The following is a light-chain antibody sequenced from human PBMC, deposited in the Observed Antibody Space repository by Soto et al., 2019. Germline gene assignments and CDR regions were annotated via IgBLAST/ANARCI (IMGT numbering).Light chain of an antibody. Sequence: DIQMTQSPSTLYASVGDRVTITCQASQSISPWLAWYQQKPGKAPNLLIYKASTLESGVPSRFSGSGSGTEFTLTISSLQPDDFATHYCQQYSSYPWTFGQGTRVEIK. V-gene: IGKV1-5*03. J-gene: IGKJ1*01. CDR1: QSISPW. CDR2: KAS. CDR3: QQYSSYPWT.